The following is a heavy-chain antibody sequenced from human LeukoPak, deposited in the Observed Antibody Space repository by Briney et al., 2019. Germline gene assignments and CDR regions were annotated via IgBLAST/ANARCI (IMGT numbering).Heavy chain of an antibody. V-gene: IGHV4-59*12. CDR2: IYYSGTT. Sequence: PSETLSLTCTVSSGSISSYYWSWIRQPPGKGLEWIGYIYYSGTTNYNPSLKSRVTISVDSSKNQVSLRLSSVTAADTAVYYCAREGMNDYDMDVWGQGTTVTVPS. CDR3: AREGMNDYDMDV. J-gene: IGHJ6*02. CDR1: SGSISSYY. D-gene: IGHD1-1*01.